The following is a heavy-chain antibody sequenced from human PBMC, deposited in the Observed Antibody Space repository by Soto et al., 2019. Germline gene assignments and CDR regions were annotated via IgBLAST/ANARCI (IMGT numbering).Heavy chain of an antibody. J-gene: IGHJ5*02. CDR3: TMYSTTSGWFDP. Sequence: TLSLTCTVSGDSINKNNFHWAWIRQPPGEGLEWIGGIYYTGSTYYNPSLKSRVTISADTSKNHFSLQVTSVTAADTAVYYCTMYSTTSGWFDPWGQGTLVTVSS. CDR2: IYYTGST. CDR1: GDSINKNNFH. D-gene: IGHD6-13*01. V-gene: IGHV4-39*02.